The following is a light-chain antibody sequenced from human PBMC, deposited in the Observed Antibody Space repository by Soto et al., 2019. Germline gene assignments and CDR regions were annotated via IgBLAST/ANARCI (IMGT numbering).Light chain of an antibody. CDR1: QVIRND. CDR3: LQDYNYPRT. J-gene: IGKJ2*01. V-gene: IGKV1-6*01. Sequence: AIQLTQSPSSLSASVGDRVTITCRASQVIRNDLGWYQQKPGRAPKLLIYAASSLQSGVPSRFSGGGSGADFTLTISSLQPEDFATYYCLQDYNYPRTFGQGTKLEIK. CDR2: AAS.